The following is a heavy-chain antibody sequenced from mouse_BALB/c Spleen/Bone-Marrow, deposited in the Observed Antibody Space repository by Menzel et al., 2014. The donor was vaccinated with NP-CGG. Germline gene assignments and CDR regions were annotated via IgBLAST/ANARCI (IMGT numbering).Heavy chain of an antibody. Sequence: EVQLQQSGPELVKPGASVKMSCTASGYTFTDNYMMWVKQSPGQSLEWIGHINPNTDGTFYNQKFQGKATVTVDTSSSTAYLQLKSETSEDYSCYYCVISWYLDNWGQGTTLTVSS. CDR1: GYTFTDNY. V-gene: IGHV1-26*01. CDR3: VISWYLDN. J-gene: IGHJ2*01. D-gene: IGHD1-1*02. CDR2: INPNTDGT.